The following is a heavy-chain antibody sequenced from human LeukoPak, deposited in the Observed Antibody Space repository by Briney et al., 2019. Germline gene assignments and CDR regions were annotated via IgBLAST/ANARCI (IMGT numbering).Heavy chain of an antibody. CDR1: GGSISSSSYY. CDR3: ARLGPHTVTTSVDDY. CDR2: IYYSGST. Sequence: SETLSLTCTVSGGSISSSSYYWGWIRQPPGKGLEWIGSIYYSGSTYYNPSLKSRVTISVDTSKNQFSLKLSSVTAADTAVYYCARLGPHTVTTSVDDYWGQGTLVTVSS. J-gene: IGHJ4*02. V-gene: IGHV4-39*07. D-gene: IGHD4-11*01.